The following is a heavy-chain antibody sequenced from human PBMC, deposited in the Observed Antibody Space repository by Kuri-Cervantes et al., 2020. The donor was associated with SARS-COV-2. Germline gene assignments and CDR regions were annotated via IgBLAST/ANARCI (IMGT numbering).Heavy chain of an antibody. CDR3: ARANTPYYDFWSGYFVVDHHDSKPGGLFDY. CDR1: GFTFSSYG. J-gene: IGHJ4*02. D-gene: IGHD3-3*01. V-gene: IGHV3-73*01. CDR2: VRGKANNYAT. Sequence: GGSLRLSCAASGFTFSSYGMHWVRQAPGKGLEWVGRVRGKANNYATTYAASVKGRFTISRDDSKNMAYLQMNSLKTEDTAVYYCARANTPYYDFWSGYFVVDHHDSKPGGLFDYWGQGTLVTVSS.